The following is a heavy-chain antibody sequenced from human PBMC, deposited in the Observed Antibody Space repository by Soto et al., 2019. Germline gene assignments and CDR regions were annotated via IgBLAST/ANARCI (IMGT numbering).Heavy chain of an antibody. CDR1: GYSFTDYW. D-gene: IGHD1-1*01. V-gene: IGHV5-51*01. CDR3: ARSNLLQLERRLFENWFDP. J-gene: IGHJ5*02. CDR2: IYPGDSDT. Sequence: GGSLKISCKGSGYSFTDYWIAWVRQMPGKGLEWMGIIYPGDSDTRYSPSFQGQVTISADKSLSTAYLQWNSLKASDTAMYYCARSNLLQLERRLFENWFDPWGQGTLVTVSS.